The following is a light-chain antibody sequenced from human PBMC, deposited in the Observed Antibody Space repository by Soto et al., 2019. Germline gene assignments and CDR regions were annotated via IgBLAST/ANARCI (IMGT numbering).Light chain of an antibody. V-gene: IGLV2-14*01. J-gene: IGLJ1*01. CDR3: CSYAGNSLYV. CDR2: EVS. CDR1: SSDIGGYNY. Sequence: QSALTQPASVSGSPGQSITISCTGTSSDIGGYNYVSWYQQHPGEAPKLVIYEVSNRPSGVSNRFSGSKSGNTASLTISGLQADDEADYYCCSYAGNSLYVFGTGTKLTVL.